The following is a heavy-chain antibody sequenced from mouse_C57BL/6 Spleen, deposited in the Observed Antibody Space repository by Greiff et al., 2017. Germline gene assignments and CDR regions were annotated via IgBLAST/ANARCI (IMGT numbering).Heavy chain of an antibody. CDR3: ERALWLLEGGFAY. V-gene: IGHV1-72*01. D-gene: IGHD2-3*01. CDR1: GYTFTSYW. J-gene: IGHJ3*01. Sequence: VQLQQPGAELVKPGASVKLSCKASGYTFTSYWMHWVKQRPGRGLEWIGRIDPNSGGTKYNEKFKSKATLTVDKPSSTAYMQLSSLTSEDSAVFYGERALWLLEGGFAYWAQGTLVTVSA. CDR2: IDPNSGGT.